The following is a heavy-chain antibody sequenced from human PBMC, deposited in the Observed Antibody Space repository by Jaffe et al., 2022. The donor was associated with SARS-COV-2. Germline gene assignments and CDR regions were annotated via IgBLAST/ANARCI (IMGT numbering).Heavy chain of an antibody. V-gene: IGHV3-74*01. CDR3: ARVGIDYSYDY. CDR1: GFTFGNYW. J-gene: IGHJ4*02. Sequence: EVHLVESGGGLVQPGGSLRLTCTTSGFTFGNYWMHWVRQVPGTGLVWVSRIKNDGNTTSYAESVKGRFIVSRDNAKNTLYLEMNSLRADDTAVYYCARVGIDYSYDYWGPGTQVTVSS. CDR2: IKNDGNTT. D-gene: IGHD4-4*01.